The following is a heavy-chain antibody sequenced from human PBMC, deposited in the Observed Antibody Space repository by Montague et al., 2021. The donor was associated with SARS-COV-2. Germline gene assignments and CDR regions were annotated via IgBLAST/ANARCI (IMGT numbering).Heavy chain of an antibody. CDR1: GTSFSGYY. V-gene: IGHV4-34*01. CDR3: ARLRDGVVPSPILGVGPYYSYYYMDV. CDR2: INHGGST. Sequence: SETLSLTCAVHGTSFSGYYWNWIRQPPGKGREWIGEINHGGSTKYSPSLKSRLTISADTSKNQFSLKLTSVAAADTAVYYCARLRDGVVPSPILGVGPYYSYYYMDVWGRGTTVTVSS. J-gene: IGHJ6*03. D-gene: IGHD3-10*01.